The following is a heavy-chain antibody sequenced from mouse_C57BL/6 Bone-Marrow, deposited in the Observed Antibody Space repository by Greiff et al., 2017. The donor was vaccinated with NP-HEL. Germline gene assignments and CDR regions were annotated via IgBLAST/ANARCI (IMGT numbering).Heavy chain of an antibody. V-gene: IGHV1-81*01. CDR2: IYPRSGNT. D-gene: IGHD2-10*01. Sequence: VQLQQSGAELARPGASVKLSCKASGYTFTSYGISWVKQRTGQGLEWIGEIYPRSGNTYYNEKFKGKATLTADNSSSTAYMELRSLTSEDSAVYFCARPLLLGLDNWGQGTTLTVSS. CDR1: GYTFTSYG. J-gene: IGHJ2*01. CDR3: ARPLLLGLDN.